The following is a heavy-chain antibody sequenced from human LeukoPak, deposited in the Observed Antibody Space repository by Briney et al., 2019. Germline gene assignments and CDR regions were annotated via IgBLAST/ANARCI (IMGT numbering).Heavy chain of an antibody. CDR3: AKDLGSSGCFDY. Sequence: GGSLRLSCAASGFTFSSYGMHWVRQAPGKGLEGVAVIRYDGTNKYYADSVKGRFTISRDTSKNTLYLQMNSLRTEDTAVYYCAKDLGSSGCFDYWGQGTLVTVSS. J-gene: IGHJ4*02. CDR2: IRYDGTNK. D-gene: IGHD6-19*01. CDR1: GFTFSSYG. V-gene: IGHV3-30*02.